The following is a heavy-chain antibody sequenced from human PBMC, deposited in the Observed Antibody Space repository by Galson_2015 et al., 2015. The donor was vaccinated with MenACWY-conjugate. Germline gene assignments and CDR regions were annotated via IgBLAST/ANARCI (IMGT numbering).Heavy chain of an antibody. D-gene: IGHD1-26*01. CDR2: ISGSGGST. J-gene: IGHJ4*02. Sequence: SLRLSCAVSGFTFSSYSMNWVRQAPGKGLEWVSAISGSGGSTYYADSVKGRFTISRDNSKNTLYLQMNSLRAEDTAVYYCAKDQEQEFDYWGQGTLVTVSS. CDR3: AKDQEQEFDY. V-gene: IGHV3-23*01. CDR1: GFTFSSYS.